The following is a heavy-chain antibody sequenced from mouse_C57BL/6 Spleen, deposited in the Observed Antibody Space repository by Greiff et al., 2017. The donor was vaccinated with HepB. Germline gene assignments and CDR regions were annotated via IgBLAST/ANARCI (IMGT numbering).Heavy chain of an antibody. CDR2: IDPENGDT. D-gene: IGHD3-2*02. Sequence: VQLQQSGAELVRPGASVKLSCTASGFNIKDDYMHWVKQRPEQGLEWIGWIDPENGDTEYASKFQGKATITAGTSSNTAYLQLSSLTSEDTAVYYCTATAQALYWGQGTTLTVSS. CDR1: GFNIKDDY. J-gene: IGHJ2*01. V-gene: IGHV14-4*01. CDR3: TATAQALY.